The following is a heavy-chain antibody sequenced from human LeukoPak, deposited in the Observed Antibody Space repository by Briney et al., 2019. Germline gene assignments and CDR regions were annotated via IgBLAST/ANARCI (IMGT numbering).Heavy chain of an antibody. CDR1: GYTFTGYY. CDR3: ARDLRYFDWLRYFDY. Sequence: ASVKVSCKASGYTFTGYYMHWVRQAPGQGLEWMGWINPNSGGTNYAQKFQGRVTMTRDTSISTAYMELSSLRSEDTAVYYCARDLRYFDWLRYFDYWGQGTLVTVSS. D-gene: IGHD3-9*01. V-gene: IGHV1-2*02. CDR2: INPNSGGT. J-gene: IGHJ4*02.